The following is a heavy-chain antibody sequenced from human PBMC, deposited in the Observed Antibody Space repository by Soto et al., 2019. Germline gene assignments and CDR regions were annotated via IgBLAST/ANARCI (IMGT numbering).Heavy chain of an antibody. D-gene: IGHD6-13*01. CDR2: INHSGST. Sequence: SETLSLTCAVYGGSFSGYYWSWIRQPPGKGLEWIGEINHSGSTNYDPSLKSRVTISVDTSKNQFSLKLSSVTAADTAVYYCAIGGIAAAGIRYYYYYYMDVWGKGTTVNVSS. J-gene: IGHJ6*03. CDR3: AIGGIAAAGIRYYYYYYMDV. CDR1: GGSFSGYY. V-gene: IGHV4-34*01.